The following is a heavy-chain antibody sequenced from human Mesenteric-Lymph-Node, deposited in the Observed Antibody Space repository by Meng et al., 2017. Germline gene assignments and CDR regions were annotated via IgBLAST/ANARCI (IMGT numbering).Heavy chain of an antibody. D-gene: IGHD3-10*01. CDR3: AKGRANYFGSKHNYFDS. Sequence: QEGQAPLKPSGTPSLTCAVSGGFSDASYRTWIRQAPGKGPEWIGEVNHSGSTTYNPSLASRVSISVDKPKKQFSLKLNSVTAADTAVYYCAKGRANYFGSKHNYFDSWGQGTLVTVSS. CDR1: GGFSDASY. J-gene: IGHJ5*01. V-gene: IGHV4-34*01. CDR2: VNHSGST.